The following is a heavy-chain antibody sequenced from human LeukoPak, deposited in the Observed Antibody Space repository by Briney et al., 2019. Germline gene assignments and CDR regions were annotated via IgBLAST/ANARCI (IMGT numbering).Heavy chain of an antibody. V-gene: IGHV4-39*01. D-gene: IGHD4-17*01. CDR1: GDSISSRSYY. Sequence: SETLSLTCTVSGDSISSRSYYWGWIRQPPGKALEWIGKIYYGGSTYYNPSLKSRVTISVDTSKNQFSLKVTSVTAADTAVYYCARRDYGEPFDYWGQGALVTVSS. J-gene: IGHJ4*02. CDR3: ARRDYGEPFDY. CDR2: IYYGGST.